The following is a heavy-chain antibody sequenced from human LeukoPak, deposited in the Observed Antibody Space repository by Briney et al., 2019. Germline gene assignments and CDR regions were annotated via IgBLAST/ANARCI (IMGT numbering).Heavy chain of an antibody. Sequence: GGSLRLSRAASGFTFSSSGMSWVRQAPGMGLEWVSAISGSGGSTYYADSVKGRFTISRDNSKNTLYLQMSGLRADDTAVYYCAKDGTPGDYWGQGTRATVSS. D-gene: IGHD2-15*01. CDR1: GFTFSSSG. CDR3: AKDGTPGDY. CDR2: ISGSGGST. V-gene: IGHV3-23*01. J-gene: IGHJ4*02.